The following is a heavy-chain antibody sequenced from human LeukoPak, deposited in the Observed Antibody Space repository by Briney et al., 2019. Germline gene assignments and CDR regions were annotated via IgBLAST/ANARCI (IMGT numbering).Heavy chain of an antibody. D-gene: IGHD3-22*01. CDR1: GGSISSGSYY. CDR2: IYTNGST. V-gene: IGHV4-61*02. Sequence: SQTLSLTCTVSGGSISSGSYYWGWIRQPAGKGLEWIGRIYTNGSTNYNPSLKSRVTISVDTSKNQFSLKLSSVTAADTAVYYCAREQGGFSYYYDSSGYYLWGQGTLVTVSS. CDR3: AREQGGFSYYYDSSGYYL. J-gene: IGHJ5*02.